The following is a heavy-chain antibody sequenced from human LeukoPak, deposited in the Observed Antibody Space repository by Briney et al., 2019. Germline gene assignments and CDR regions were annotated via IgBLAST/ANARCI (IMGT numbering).Heavy chain of an antibody. D-gene: IGHD6-19*01. CDR3: ARAVAGTQDY. Sequence: SETLSLTCTVSGGSVSSGSYYWSWIRQPPGKGLEWIGYIYYSGSTNYNPSLKSRVTISIDTSKNQFSLKLSSVTAADTAVYYCARAVAGTQDYWGQGTLVTVSS. CDR1: GGSVSSGSYY. V-gene: IGHV4-61*01. CDR2: IYYSGST. J-gene: IGHJ4*02.